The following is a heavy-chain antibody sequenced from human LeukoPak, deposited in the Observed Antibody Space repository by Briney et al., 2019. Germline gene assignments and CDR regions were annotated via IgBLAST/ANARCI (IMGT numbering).Heavy chain of an antibody. D-gene: IGHD3-22*01. CDR1: GGSISSGDYY. Sequence: PSQTLSLTCTVSGGSISSGDYYWSWIRQPPGKGLEWIGYIYYSGSTYCNPSLKSRVTISVDTSKNQFSLKLSSVTAADTAVYYCASRHYYDSSGYEVFDPWGQGTLVTVSS. CDR3: ASRHYYDSSGYEVFDP. J-gene: IGHJ5*02. V-gene: IGHV4-30-4*01. CDR2: IYYSGST.